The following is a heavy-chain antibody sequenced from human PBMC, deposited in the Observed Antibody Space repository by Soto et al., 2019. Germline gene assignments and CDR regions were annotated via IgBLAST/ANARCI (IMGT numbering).Heavy chain of an antibody. CDR2: INAGNGNT. CDR3: ARXXXSXXYFFDX. Sequence: QVQLVQSGAEVKKPGASVKVSCKASGYTFTTYAMHWVRQAPGQRFEWMGWINAGNGNTKYSQKFQGRVTITWDTSASTAYMXLSXLXSEXXAVYXCARXXXSXXYFFDXWGQGTLVTVSS. D-gene: IGHD3-10*01. J-gene: IGHJ4*02. V-gene: IGHV1-3*01. CDR1: GYTFTTYA.